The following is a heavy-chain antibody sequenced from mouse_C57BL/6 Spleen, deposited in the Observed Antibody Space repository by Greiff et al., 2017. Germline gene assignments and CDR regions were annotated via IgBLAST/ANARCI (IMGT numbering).Heavy chain of an antibody. CDR2: IRNKANGYTT. J-gene: IGHJ4*01. CDR3: ARYIPPITTVVAGHAMDY. V-gene: IGHV7-3*01. D-gene: IGHD1-1*01. CDR1: GFTFTDYY. Sequence: EVQGVESGGGLVQPGGSLSLSCAASGFTFTDYYMSWVRQPPGKALEWLGFIRNKANGYTTEYSASVKGRFTISRDSSQSILYLQMNALRAEDSATYYCARYIPPITTVVAGHAMDYWGQGTSVTVSS.